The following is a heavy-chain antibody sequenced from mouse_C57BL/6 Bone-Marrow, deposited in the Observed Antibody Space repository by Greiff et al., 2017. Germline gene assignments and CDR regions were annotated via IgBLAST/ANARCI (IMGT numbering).Heavy chain of an antibody. D-gene: IGHD3-1*01. Sequence: EVQLQQSGAELVRPGASVKLSCTASGFNIKDDYMHWVKQRPEQGLEWIGGIDPENGDTEYASKFQGKATITADTSSNTAYLQLSSLTSEDTAVYYCTTPLGLAWFAYWGQGTLVTVSA. CDR1: GFNIKDDY. V-gene: IGHV14-4*01. J-gene: IGHJ3*01. CDR3: TTPLGLAWFAY. CDR2: IDPENGDT.